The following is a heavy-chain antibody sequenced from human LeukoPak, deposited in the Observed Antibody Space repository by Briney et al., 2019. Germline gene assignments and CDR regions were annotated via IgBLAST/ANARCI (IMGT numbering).Heavy chain of an antibody. Sequence: GASVKVSCKASGYSFTSNYIHWVRQAPGQGLEWMGWINPNSGGTNYAQKFQGWVTMTRDTSISTAYMELSRLRSDDTAVYYCARAPVRGVTDYWGQGTLVTVSS. J-gene: IGHJ4*02. CDR3: ARAPVRGVTDY. V-gene: IGHV1-2*04. D-gene: IGHD3-10*01. CDR1: GYSFTSNY. CDR2: INPNSGGT.